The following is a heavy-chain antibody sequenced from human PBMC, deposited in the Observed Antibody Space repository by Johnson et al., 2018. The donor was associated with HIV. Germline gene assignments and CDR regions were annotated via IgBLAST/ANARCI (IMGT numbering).Heavy chain of an antibody. CDR3: TRLAGTRTGGAFDI. D-gene: IGHD6-19*01. V-gene: IGHV3-30*02. CDR1: GFTFSSYG. J-gene: IGHJ3*02. Sequence: QVQLVESGGGVVQPGGSLRLSCAASGFTFSSYGMHWVRQAPGKGLEWVAFIRYDGSNKYYADSVKGRFTISRDNSKNTLYLQMNSLKTEDTAVYYCTRLAGTRTGGAFDIWGQGTMVTVSS. CDR2: IRYDGSNK.